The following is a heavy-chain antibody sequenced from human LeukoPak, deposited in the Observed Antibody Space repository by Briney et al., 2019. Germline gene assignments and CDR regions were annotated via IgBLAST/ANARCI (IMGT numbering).Heavy chain of an antibody. CDR3: ARRDSGLRFDDAFDI. Sequence: PSETLSLTCTVSGDSSSNSIYYWGWIRQPPGKGLEWVGNIDYSGRTYYNPSLKSRISISVDTSKNQFSLKMNSVTAGDTAMYYCARRDSGLRFDDAFDIWGQGTMVTVSS. J-gene: IGHJ3*02. D-gene: IGHD5-12*01. V-gene: IGHV4-39*01. CDR2: IDYSGRT. CDR1: GDSSSNSIYY.